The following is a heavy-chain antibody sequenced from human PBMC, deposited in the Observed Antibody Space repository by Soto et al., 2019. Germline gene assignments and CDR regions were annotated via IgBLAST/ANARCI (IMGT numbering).Heavy chain of an antibody. CDR3: ARGGQYRYFDY. CDR2: ITAYNGDT. J-gene: IGHJ4*02. D-gene: IGHD2-2*02. V-gene: IGHV1-18*01. CDR1: GYIFTIFG. Sequence: EASVKVSCKTSGYIFTIFGISWVRQAPGQGLEWMGWITAYNGDTKYAQKFQGRVTMTTDTATSTAYMELTSLRSDDTAEYYCARGGQYRYFDYWGQGTLVTVSS.